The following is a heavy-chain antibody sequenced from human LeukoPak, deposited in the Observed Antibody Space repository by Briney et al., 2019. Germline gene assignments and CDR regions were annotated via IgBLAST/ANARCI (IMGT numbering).Heavy chain of an antibody. V-gene: IGHV1-58*02. CDR2: ILVDSGHA. CDR1: GFIFANSA. D-gene: IGHD2-15*01. CDR3: ATGQPEIVDGNYYHYMDV. J-gene: IGHJ6*03. Sequence: SVKVSCKASGFIFANSAIQWVRQARGQRLEWIGWILVDSGHANYAQNFQGRVSIIWDMATSTSYMHLSSLRSEDTAVYYCATGQPEIVDGNYYHYMDVWGKGTAVTVSS.